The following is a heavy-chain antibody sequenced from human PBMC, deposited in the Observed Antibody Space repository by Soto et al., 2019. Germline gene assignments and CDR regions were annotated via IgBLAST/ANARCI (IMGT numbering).Heavy chain of an antibody. D-gene: IGHD3-16*02. CDR3: AKEQGVSPLHLGESSFAFDI. V-gene: IGHV3-23*01. Sequence: PGGSLRLSCAASGFTVSSNYMSWVRQAPGKGLEWVSVISGSGGSTYYADSVKGRFTISRDNSKNTLYLQMNSLRAEDTAVYYCAKEQGVSPLHLGESSFAFDIWGQGTMVTVSS. CDR1: GFTVSSNY. CDR2: ISGSGGST. J-gene: IGHJ3*02.